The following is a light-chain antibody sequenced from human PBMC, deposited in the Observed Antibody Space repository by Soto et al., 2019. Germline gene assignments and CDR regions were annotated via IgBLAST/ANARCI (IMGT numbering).Light chain of an antibody. Sequence: QSVLTQPPSASGTPGQRVTISCSGITSNIGTNTVNWYQQLPGTAPKLLIYSKDQRPSGVPDRFSGFKSGTSASLAISGLQSQDEADYYCAACDDSLDGVVFGGGTKLTVL. J-gene: IGLJ2*01. CDR3: AACDDSLDGVV. CDR2: SKD. V-gene: IGLV1-44*01. CDR1: TSNIGTNT.